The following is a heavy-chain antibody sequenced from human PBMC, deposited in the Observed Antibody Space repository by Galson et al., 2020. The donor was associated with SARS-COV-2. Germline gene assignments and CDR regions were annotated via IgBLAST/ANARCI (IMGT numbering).Heavy chain of an antibody. CDR3: ATAPPFYCSSTSCYHWFDP. CDR2: FDPEDGET. J-gene: IGHJ5*02. CDR1: GYTLTELS. V-gene: IGHV1-24*01. D-gene: IGHD2-2*01. Sequence: ASVQVSCKVSGYTLTELSMHWLRQPPAKGLAGMGGFDPEDGETIYPQKLQDRVTMTEDTSTDTAYMELSSLRSEDTAVYYCATAPPFYCSSTSCYHWFDPWGQGTLVTVSS.